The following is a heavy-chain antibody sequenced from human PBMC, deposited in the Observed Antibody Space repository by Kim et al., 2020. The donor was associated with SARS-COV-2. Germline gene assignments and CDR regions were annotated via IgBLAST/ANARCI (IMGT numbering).Heavy chain of an antibody. V-gene: IGHV3-23*01. CDR3: ARSFYYFDY. CDR2: T. J-gene: IGHJ4*02. Sequence: TYYADPVKGRFTISRDNSKNTLFLQLNTVRAEDTAIYYCARSFYYFDYWGQGTLVTISS.